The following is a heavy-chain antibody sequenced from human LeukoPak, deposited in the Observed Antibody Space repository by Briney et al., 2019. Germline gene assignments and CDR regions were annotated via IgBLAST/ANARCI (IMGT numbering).Heavy chain of an antibody. CDR3: AILGGDTFDY. CDR1: GGSFSGYY. D-gene: IGHD3-16*01. Sequence: SETLSLTCAVYGGSFSGYYWSWIRQPPGKGLEWIGEINHSGSTNYNPSLKSRVTISVDTSKNQFSLKLSPVTAADTAVYYCAILGGDTFDYWGQGTLVTVSS. CDR2: INHSGST. J-gene: IGHJ4*02. V-gene: IGHV4-34*01.